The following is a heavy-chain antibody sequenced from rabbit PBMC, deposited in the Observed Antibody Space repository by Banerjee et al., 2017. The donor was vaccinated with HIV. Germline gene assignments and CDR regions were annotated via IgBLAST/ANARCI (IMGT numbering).Heavy chain of an antibody. CDR1: GFDFSSDYD. Sequence: QEQLVESGGGLVQPEGSLTLTCKASGFDFSSDYDMCWVRQAPGKGLELIACIYTSSGGAYYASWAKGRFTISKTSSTTVTLQMTSLTAADTATYFCARDGSIYVTSSDNYSLWGPGTLVTVS. J-gene: IGHJ4*01. CDR2: IYTSSGGA. D-gene: IGHD1-1*01. V-gene: IGHV1S45*01. CDR3: ARDGSIYVTSSDNYSL.